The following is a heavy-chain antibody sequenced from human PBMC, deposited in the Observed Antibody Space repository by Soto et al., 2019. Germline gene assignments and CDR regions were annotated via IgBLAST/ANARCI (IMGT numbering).Heavy chain of an antibody. CDR2: IYYGGST. V-gene: IGHV4-39*01. D-gene: IGHD6-13*01. J-gene: IGHJ5*02. CDR3: ARSERAAGTDWWFDP. CDR1: GGSISSSSFH. Sequence: QLQLQESGPGLVKPSETLSLTCTVSGGSISSSSFHWGWIRQPPGKGLEWIGSIYYGGSTYYSPSIKRRDTLSVDTSKNQLSLKLSSGTAADTAVYYCARSERAAGTDWWFDPWGQGTLVTVSS.